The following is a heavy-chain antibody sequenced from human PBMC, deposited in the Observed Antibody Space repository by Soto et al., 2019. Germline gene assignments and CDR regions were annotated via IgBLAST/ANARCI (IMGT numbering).Heavy chain of an antibody. CDR2: INPSGGST. J-gene: IGHJ6*02. V-gene: IGHV1-46*01. D-gene: IGHD3-10*01. Sequence: ASVKVSCKASGYTFTSYYMHWVRQAPGQGLEWMGIINPSGGSTSYAQKFQGRVTMTRDTSTSTVYMELSSLRSEDTAVYYCARADGSGSYRTSYHHYRLAVWGQGTTVTVSS. CDR3: ARADGSGSYRTSYHHYRLAV. CDR1: GYTFTSYY.